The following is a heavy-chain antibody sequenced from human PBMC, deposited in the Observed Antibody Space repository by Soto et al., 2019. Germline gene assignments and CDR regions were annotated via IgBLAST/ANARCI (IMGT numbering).Heavy chain of an antibody. CDR2: IYYSGST. Sequence: QVQLQESGPGLVKPSQTLSLTCTVSGGSISSGDYYWSWIRQPPGKGLEWIGYIYYSGSTYYNPSLHSRVTISVDPSKNQYSLKLSSVTAADTAVYYCARVRHINAFDIWGQGTMFTVSS. V-gene: IGHV4-30-4*01. D-gene: IGHD1-20*01. CDR3: ARVRHINAFDI. CDR1: GGSISSGDYY. J-gene: IGHJ3*02.